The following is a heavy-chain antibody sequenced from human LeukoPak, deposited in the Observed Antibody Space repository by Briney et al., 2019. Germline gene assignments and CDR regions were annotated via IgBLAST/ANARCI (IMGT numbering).Heavy chain of an antibody. J-gene: IGHJ6*03. CDR1: GGPFNDYY. CDR2: IDHAGRA. V-gene: IGHV4-34*01. CDR3: ARGWEPFEYSTSWYRGSYYYYYMSV. D-gene: IGHD6-13*01. Sequence: SETLSLTCAVYGGPFNDYYWTWIRQPPGKGLEWIGEIDHAGRANYNPSLKSRVTISVDTSKIQFSLHMNSVTAADTAVYYCARGWEPFEYSTSWYRGSYYYYYMSVWGKGTAVTVSS.